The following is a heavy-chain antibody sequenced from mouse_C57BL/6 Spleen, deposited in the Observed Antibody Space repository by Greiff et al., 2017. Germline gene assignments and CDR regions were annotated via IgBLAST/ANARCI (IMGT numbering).Heavy chain of an antibody. CDR3: ARGVGYSMGY. D-gene: IGHD1-1*02. CDR1: GYTFSSFW. CDR2: IHPNSGST. Sequence: QVQLQQLGAVLVKPGASVKLSCKASGYTFSSFWLHWVKQRPGQGLEWIGMIHPNSGSTNYNEKFKSKATLTVDKSSSEAYMQLSSLTSENSAVYYCARGVGYSMGYWGQGTSVTVSA. V-gene: IGHV1-64*01. J-gene: IGHJ4*01.